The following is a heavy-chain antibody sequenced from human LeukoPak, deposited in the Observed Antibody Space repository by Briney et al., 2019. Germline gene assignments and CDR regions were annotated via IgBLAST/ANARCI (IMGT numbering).Heavy chain of an antibody. CDR3: ARGMEPYYYMDV. J-gene: IGHJ6*03. CDR1: AYTFTDYY. V-gene: IGHV1-2*02. Sequence: ASVKVSCKASAYTFTDYYIHWVRQAPGQGLEWMRWINPKSGGTNYAQKFQARVTMTRDTTISTAYMELRSLRSDDTAVYYCARGMEPYYYMDVWGKGTTVTVSS. CDR2: INPKSGGT. D-gene: IGHD1-26*01.